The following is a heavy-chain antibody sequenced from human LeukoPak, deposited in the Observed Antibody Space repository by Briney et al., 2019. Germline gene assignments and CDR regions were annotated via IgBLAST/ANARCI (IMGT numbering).Heavy chain of an antibody. J-gene: IGHJ4*02. V-gene: IGHV4-39*01. CDR1: GGSIRSSYYY. CDR3: ARGRDILTGYSFDY. D-gene: IGHD3-9*01. CDR2: IYDSGST. Sequence: TSETLSLTCTVSGGSIRSSYYYWGWIRQPPGKGLEWIGSIYDSGSTYYNPSLKSRVTISVDTSKNQFSLKLSSVTAADTAVYYCARGRDILTGYSFDYWGQGTLVTVSS.